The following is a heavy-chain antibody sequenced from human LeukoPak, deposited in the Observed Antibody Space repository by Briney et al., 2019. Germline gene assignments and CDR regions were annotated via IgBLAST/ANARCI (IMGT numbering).Heavy chain of an antibody. J-gene: IGHJ6*02. CDR1: GGSISSYY. D-gene: IGHD6-19*01. CDR3: ARSQEPQWLAYYYSMDV. CDR2: IYYSGST. V-gene: IGHV4-59*08. Sequence: SETLSLTCTVSGGSISSYYWSWIRQPPGKGLEWIGYIYYSGSTNYNPSLKSRVTISVDTSKNQFSLKLSSVTAADTAVYYCARSQEPQWLAYYYSMDVWGQGTTVTVSS.